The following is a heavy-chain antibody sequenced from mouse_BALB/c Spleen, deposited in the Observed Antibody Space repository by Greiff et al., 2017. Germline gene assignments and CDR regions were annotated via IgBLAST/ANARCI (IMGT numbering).Heavy chain of an antibody. J-gene: IGHJ2*01. CDR3: ARELTFDY. D-gene: IGHD4-1*01. Sequence: QVQLQQPGAELVKPGASVKLSCKASGYTFTSYWMHWVKQRPGPGLEWIGEINPSNGRTNYNEKFKSKATLTVDKSSSTAYMQLSSLTSEDSAVYYCARELTFDYWGQGTTLTVSS. CDR1: GYTFTSYW. CDR2: INPSNGRT. V-gene: IGHV1S81*02.